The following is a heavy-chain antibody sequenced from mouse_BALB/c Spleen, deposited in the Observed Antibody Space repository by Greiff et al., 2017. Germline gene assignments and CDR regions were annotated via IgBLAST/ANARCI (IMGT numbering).Heavy chain of an antibody. Sequence: VQLQQSGAELVKPGASVKLSCTASGFNIKDTYMHWVKQRPEQGLEWIGRIDPANGNTKYDPKFQGKATITADTSSNTAYLQLSSLTSEDTAVYYCARGDGNYAVSWFAYWGQGTLVTVSA. CDR1: GFNIKDTY. J-gene: IGHJ3*01. CDR3: ARGDGNYAVSWFAY. CDR2: IDPANGNT. D-gene: IGHD2-1*01. V-gene: IGHV14-3*02.